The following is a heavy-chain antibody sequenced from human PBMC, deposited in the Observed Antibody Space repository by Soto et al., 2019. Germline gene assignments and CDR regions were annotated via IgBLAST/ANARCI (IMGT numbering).Heavy chain of an antibody. CDR3: ARVVVVAATYYYGMDV. D-gene: IGHD2-15*01. J-gene: IGHJ6*02. CDR1: GYTFTSDG. Sequence: ASVTLSFMASGYTFTSDGISWVRQAPGQGLEWMGWISAYNGNTNYAQKLQGRVTMTTDTSTSTAYMELRSLRSDDTAVYYCARVVVVAATYYYGMDVWGQGTTVTVS. CDR2: ISAYNGNT. V-gene: IGHV1-18*04.